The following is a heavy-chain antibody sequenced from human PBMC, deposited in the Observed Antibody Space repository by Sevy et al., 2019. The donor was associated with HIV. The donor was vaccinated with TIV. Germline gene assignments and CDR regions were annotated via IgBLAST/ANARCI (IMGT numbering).Heavy chain of an antibody. D-gene: IGHD5-12*01. J-gene: IGHJ4*02. V-gene: IGHV3-30-3*01. CDR2: ISCDGSNK. CDR3: ARGPGRWLRQPYFDY. CDR1: GFTFSSYA. Sequence: GGSLRLSCAASGFTFSSYAMHWVRQAPGKGLEWVAVISCDGSNKYYADSVKGRFTISRDNSKNTLYLQMNSLRAEDTAVYYCARGPGRWLRQPYFDYWGQGTLVTVSS.